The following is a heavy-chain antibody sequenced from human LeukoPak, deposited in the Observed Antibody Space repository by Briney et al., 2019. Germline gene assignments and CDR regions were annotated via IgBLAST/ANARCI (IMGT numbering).Heavy chain of an antibody. Sequence: GGSLRLSCAASGFTFSSYEMNWVRQAPGKGLEWVSYISSSGSTIYYADSVKGRFTISRDNAKNSLYLQMNSLRAEDTAVYYWGRDLDGVTGAFDIWGQGTMVTVSS. CDR3: GRDLDGVTGAFDI. V-gene: IGHV3-48*03. CDR2: ISSSGSTI. J-gene: IGHJ3*02. CDR1: GFTFSSYE. D-gene: IGHD3/OR15-3a*01.